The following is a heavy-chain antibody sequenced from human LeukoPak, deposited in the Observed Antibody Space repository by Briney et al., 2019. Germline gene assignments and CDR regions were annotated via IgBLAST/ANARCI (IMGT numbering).Heavy chain of an antibody. V-gene: IGHV4-4*07. D-gene: IGHD3-16*01. Sequence: SETLSLTCNVSGGSISNYYRNWIRQPAGKGLEWIGRMYASGSTRYNPSFEGRVTMSADTSKNQVSLKLTSVIAADTAVYFCARDQSGHGGHNIDAFDVWGQGTMVTVSS. CDR2: MYASGST. CDR3: ARDQSGHGGHNIDAFDV. J-gene: IGHJ3*01. CDR1: GGSISNYY.